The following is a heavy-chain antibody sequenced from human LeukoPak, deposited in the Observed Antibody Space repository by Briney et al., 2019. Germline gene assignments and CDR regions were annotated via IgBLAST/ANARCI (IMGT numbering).Heavy chain of an antibody. CDR2: INPNSGGT. V-gene: IGHV1-2*02. CDR3: ARIKYDSSGYYGY. J-gene: IGHJ4*02. CDR1: GYTFTGYY. D-gene: IGHD3-22*01. Sequence: ASVKVSCKASGYTFTGYYMHWVRQAPGQGLEWMGWINPNSGGTNYAQKFQGRVTMTRDTSISTAYMELSRLRSDDTAVYYCARIKYDSSGYYGYWGQGTLVTVS.